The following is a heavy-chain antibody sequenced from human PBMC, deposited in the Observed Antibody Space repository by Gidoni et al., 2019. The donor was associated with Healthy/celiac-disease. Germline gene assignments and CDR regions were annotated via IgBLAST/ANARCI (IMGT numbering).Heavy chain of an antibody. J-gene: IGHJ4*02. CDR3: ARAGDRPFDY. D-gene: IGHD2-21*01. CDR2: TYSSGST. V-gene: IGHV4-59*01. CDR1: GGYISSYY. Sequence: QVQLQESGPGLVKPSETLSLTCTAPGGYISSYYWSWLRQPPGKGLEWIKYTYSSGSTKYNPSLKMRVTISVDTAKDQFSLKRSSVTAADTAVYYCARAGDRPFDYWGQGTLVTVSS.